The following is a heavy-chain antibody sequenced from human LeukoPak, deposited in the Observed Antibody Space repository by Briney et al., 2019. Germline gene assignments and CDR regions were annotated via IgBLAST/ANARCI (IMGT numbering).Heavy chain of an antibody. CDR2: IWSDGTEK. J-gene: IGHJ4*02. V-gene: IGHV3-33*06. CDR1: GFTYSHYG. CDR3: AKDAQRGFDYSNSLEY. Sequence: GGSLRLSCAASGFTYSHYGMHWVRQAPGKGLEWVAVIWSDGTEKYYGDAVKGRFTISRDNSVNTLYLQMNSPRGEDTAVYYCAKDAQRGFDYSNSLEYWGQGTLVTVSS. D-gene: IGHD4-11*01.